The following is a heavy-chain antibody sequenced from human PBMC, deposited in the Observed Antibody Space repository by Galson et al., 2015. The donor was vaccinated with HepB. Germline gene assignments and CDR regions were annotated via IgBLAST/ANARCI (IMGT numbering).Heavy chain of an antibody. J-gene: IGHJ3*02. CDR2: IYPGDSDT. Sequence: QSGAEVKKPGESLKISCKGSGYSFTSYWIGWVRQMPGKGLEWMGIIYPGDSDTRYSPSFQGQVTISADKSISTAYLQWSSLKASDTAMYYCARVRVSVGCCRSTSCTTLRIDAFDIWGQGTMVTVSS. D-gene: IGHD2-2*01. CDR3: ARVRVSVGCCRSTSCTTLRIDAFDI. V-gene: IGHV5-51*01. CDR1: GYSFTSYW.